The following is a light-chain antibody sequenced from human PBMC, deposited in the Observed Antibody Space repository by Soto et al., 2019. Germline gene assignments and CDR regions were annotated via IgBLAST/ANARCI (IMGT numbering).Light chain of an antibody. CDR1: QSVSSY. Sequence: EIVLTQSPATLSLSPGERATLSCRASQSVSSYLALYQQKPGQAPMLLIYAASSAASGLPGRFSGSGSGTDFTLTISSLQAEDFAVYYCQQNNSYPWTFGQGTKVDI. J-gene: IGKJ1*01. V-gene: IGKV3D-15*01. CDR3: QQNNSYPWT. CDR2: AAS.